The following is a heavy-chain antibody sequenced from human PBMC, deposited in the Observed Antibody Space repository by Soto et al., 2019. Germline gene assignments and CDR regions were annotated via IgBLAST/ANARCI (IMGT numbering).Heavy chain of an antibody. J-gene: IGHJ1*01. D-gene: IGHD6-19*01. CDR1: GYSFTSHW. CDR2: INPGDSDT. Sequence: GESLKISCEGSGYSFTSHWISWVRQMPGKGLEWMAIINPGDSDTRYSPSFQGHVTVSVDKSINIAYLQWSSLKASDTAMYYCVSPQSSGWYDNWAQGTLVTVSS. V-gene: IGHV5-51*01. CDR3: VSPQSSGWYDN.